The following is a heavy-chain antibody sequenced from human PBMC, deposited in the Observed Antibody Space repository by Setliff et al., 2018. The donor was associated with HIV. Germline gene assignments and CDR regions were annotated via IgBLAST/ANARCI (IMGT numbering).Heavy chain of an antibody. CDR2: ISGYNGNT. J-gene: IGHJ6*03. V-gene: IGHV1-18*01. D-gene: IGHD3-16*01. Sequence: ASVKVSCKASGYTFTSYSITWVRQAPGQGLEWMGWISGYNGNTDYAQNLQGRVTMTTDTSTSTAYMELRSLRSDDTAVYYCARAYPWGYVDYYYMDVWGKGTTVTVSS. CDR1: GYTFTSYS. CDR3: ARAYPWGYVDYYYMDV.